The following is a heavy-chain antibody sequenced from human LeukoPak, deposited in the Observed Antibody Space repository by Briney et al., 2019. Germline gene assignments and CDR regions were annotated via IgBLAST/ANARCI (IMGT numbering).Heavy chain of an antibody. CDR3: ASEGCNY. J-gene: IGHJ4*02. CDR2: ISSSSSTI. CDR1: GGTFSCYS. D-gene: IGHD2-8*01. V-gene: IGHV3-48*02. Sequence: GGSLRLSCAASGGTFSCYSMNWVRQAPGKGLEWVSYISSSSSTIYYADSVKGRFTISRDNAKKSLYLQMNSLRYEDTAVYYCASEGCNYWGQGTLVTVSS.